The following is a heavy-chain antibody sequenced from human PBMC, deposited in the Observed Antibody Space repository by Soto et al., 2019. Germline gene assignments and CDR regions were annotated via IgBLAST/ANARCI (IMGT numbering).Heavy chain of an antibody. CDR2: IYYSGTT. Sequence: PSETLSLTCTVSGGSINSGDYYWSWIRQHPGEGLEWIGYIYYSGTTYYNPSLKSRVTISVDTSKNQFSLKVNSVTAADTAVYYCARDLWGYCGTDCYPLDVWGQGTTVTVSS. V-gene: IGHV4-31*03. J-gene: IGHJ6*02. CDR3: ARDLWGYCGTDCYPLDV. CDR1: GGSINSGDYY. D-gene: IGHD2-21*02.